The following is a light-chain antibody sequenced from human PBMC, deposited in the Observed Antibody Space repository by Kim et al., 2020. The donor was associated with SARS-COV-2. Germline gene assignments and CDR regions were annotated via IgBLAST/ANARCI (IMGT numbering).Light chain of an antibody. J-gene: IGKJ1*01. CDR3: QQYGSSTWT. CDR2: GAS. Sequence: EIVLTQSPGTLSLSPGERATLSCRASQSISNNYLAWYQQKPGQAPIVLIYGASNRATGIPDRFSGSGSGTDFTLTISRLEPEDFAVYYCQQYGSSTWTFGQGTKVDIK. V-gene: IGKV3-20*01. CDR1: QSISNNY.